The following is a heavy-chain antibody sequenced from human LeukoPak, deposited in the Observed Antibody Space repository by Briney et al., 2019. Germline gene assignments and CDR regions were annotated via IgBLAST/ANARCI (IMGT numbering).Heavy chain of an antibody. V-gene: IGHV3-23*01. Sequence: GGSLRLSCVASGFTFSNSAMTWVRQAPGKGLEWVSSTTSSGIRTFNAVSVNGRFTISRDNSKNTLYLQMNRLRAEDTAVYYCANFVAGAAYNSFDVWGQGTMVTVSS. J-gene: IGHJ3*01. D-gene: IGHD6-19*01. CDR2: TTSSGIRT. CDR1: GFTFSNSA. CDR3: ANFVAGAAYNSFDV.